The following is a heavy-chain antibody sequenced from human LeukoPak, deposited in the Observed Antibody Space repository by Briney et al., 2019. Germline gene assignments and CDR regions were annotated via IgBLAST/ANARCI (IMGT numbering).Heavy chain of an antibody. D-gene: IGHD2-15*01. CDR1: GFTFSSYA. CDR3: AKGGGYYYYYGMDV. CDR2: ISGGDDRT. V-gene: IGHV3-23*01. Sequence: GGSLRLSCAASGFTFSSYAMSWVRQAPGKGLEWVSAISGGDDRTYYTDSVKGRFTISRDISKNTLYLQMNSLRAEDTAVYYCAKGGGYYYYYGMDVWGQGTTVTVSS. J-gene: IGHJ6*02.